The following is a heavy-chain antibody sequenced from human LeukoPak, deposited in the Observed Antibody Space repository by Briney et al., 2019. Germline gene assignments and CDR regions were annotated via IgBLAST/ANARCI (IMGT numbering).Heavy chain of an antibody. CDR1: GFSFSGYW. Sequence: GGSLILSCAASGFSFSGYWMTWVRQAPGKGLQWVGNIKHDETEKYYVDSLKGRFTISRDNAKNSLYLQMNTLRAEDTAVYYCARDLGAFPDYWGQGTLVTVSS. CDR3: ARDLGAFPDY. CDR2: IKHDETEK. J-gene: IGHJ4*02. V-gene: IGHV3-7*01.